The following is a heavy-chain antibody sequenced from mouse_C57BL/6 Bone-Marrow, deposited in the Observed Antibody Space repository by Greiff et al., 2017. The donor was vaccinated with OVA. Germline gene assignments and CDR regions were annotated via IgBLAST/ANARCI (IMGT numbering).Heavy chain of an antibody. CDR3: ARGLHYHEGFAY. CDR2: IYPRSGNT. D-gene: IGHD1-2*01. Sequence: VQLQQSGAELARPGASVKLSCKASGYTFTSYGISWVKQRTGQGLEWIGEIYPRSGNTYYNEKFKGKATLTADKSSSTAYMELRSLTSEDSAVYFCARGLHYHEGFAYWGQGTLVTVSA. V-gene: IGHV1-81*01. J-gene: IGHJ3*01. CDR1: GYTFTSYG.